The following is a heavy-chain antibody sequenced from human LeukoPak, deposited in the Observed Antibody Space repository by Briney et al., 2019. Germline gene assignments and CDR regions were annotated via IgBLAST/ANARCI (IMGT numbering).Heavy chain of an antibody. CDR1: GITFSSYA. CDR2: ISGSGGRT. J-gene: IGHJ4*02. CDR3: AKGGFGFGELRFDY. Sequence: GGSLRLSCATSGITFSSYAMSWVRQAPGKGLEWISGISGSGGRTYYADSVKGRFTISRDNSKNRMYLQMNSLRAEDTAVYHCAKGGFGFGELRFDYWGQGTLVTVSS. D-gene: IGHD3-10*01. V-gene: IGHV3-23*01.